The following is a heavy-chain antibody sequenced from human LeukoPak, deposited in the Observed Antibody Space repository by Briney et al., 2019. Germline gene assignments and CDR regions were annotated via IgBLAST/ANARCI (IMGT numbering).Heavy chain of an antibody. D-gene: IGHD4-11*01. V-gene: IGHV1-69*04. CDR3: ASFPDQTTFFDY. J-gene: IGHJ4*02. CDR2: IIPLLGIA. CDR1: GGTFSIYA. Sequence: SVKVSCEASGGTFSIYAISWVRQAPGQGLEWMGKIIPLLGIANYTQNFQCRVTITEDKSTRTGYMELSSLRSEDAAVYECASFPDQTTFFDYWGQGTLVTVSS.